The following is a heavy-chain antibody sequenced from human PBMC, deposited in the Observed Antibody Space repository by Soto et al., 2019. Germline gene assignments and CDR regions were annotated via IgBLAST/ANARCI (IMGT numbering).Heavy chain of an antibody. CDR1: GYTLTDLS. CDR2: FDPEDGET. J-gene: IGHJ6*03. CDR3: ATGSAARNYYYYYMDV. D-gene: IGHD6-6*01. Sequence: GASVKVSCKVSGYTLTDLSMHWVRQAPGKGLEWMGGFDPEDGETIYAQKFQGRVTMTEDTSTDTAYMELSSLRSEDTAVYYCATGSAARNYYYYYMDVWGKGTTVTVSS. V-gene: IGHV1-24*01.